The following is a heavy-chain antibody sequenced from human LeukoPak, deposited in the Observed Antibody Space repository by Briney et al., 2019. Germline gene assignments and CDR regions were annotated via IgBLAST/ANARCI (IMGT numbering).Heavy chain of an antibody. J-gene: IGHJ4*02. V-gene: IGHV3-33*01. CDR1: GFTFSNYG. CDR2: LWHDNNR. D-gene: IGHD3-16*01. Sequence: GGSLRLSCAASGFTFSNYGMHWIRQAPGKGLEWVAVLWHDNNRYYEESVKGRVTVFRDSSKNTVELQMDSLRAEDTAVYYCARDWNSDWYYDYWGPGTLVTVSS. CDR3: ARDWNSDWYYDY.